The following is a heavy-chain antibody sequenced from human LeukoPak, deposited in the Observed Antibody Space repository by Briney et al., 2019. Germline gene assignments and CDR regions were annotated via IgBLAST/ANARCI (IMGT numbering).Heavy chain of an antibody. J-gene: IGHJ5*02. Sequence: SETLSLTCAVYGGSFSGYYWSWIRQPPGKGLEWIGEINHSGSTNYNPSLKRRVTISVGTSKNQFSLKLSSVTAADTAVYYCARQGIGFDPWGQGTLVTVSS. V-gene: IGHV4-34*01. CDR1: GGSFSGYY. CDR3: ARQGIGFDP. CDR2: INHSGST.